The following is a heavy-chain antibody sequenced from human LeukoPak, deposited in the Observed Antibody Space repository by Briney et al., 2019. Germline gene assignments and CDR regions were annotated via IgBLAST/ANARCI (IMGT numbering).Heavy chain of an antibody. CDR1: GFTFSSYW. Sequence: GGSLRLSCAASGFTFSSYWMHWVRQAPGKGPVWVARTNRDGSSTAYADSVKGRLTISKDNAKNTLYLLMNSLRAEDTAVYYCARDSVEWYIFDYWGQGTLVTVSS. V-gene: IGHV3-74*01. CDR2: TNRDGSST. CDR3: ARDSVEWYIFDY. J-gene: IGHJ4*02. D-gene: IGHD3-3*01.